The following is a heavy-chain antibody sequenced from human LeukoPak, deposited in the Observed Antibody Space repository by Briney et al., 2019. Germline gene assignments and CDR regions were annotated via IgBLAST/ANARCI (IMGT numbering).Heavy chain of an antibody. D-gene: IGHD3-10*01. V-gene: IGHV3-30-3*01. J-gene: IGHJ4*02. Sequence: GGSLRLSCAASGFTFSSYAMHWVRQAPGKGLEWVAVISYDGSNKYYADSVKGRFTISRDNSKNTLYLQMNSLRAEDTAVYYCARAVRLGTMVRGVGPYWGQGTLVTVSS. CDR1: GFTFSSYA. CDR2: ISYDGSNK. CDR3: ARAVRLGTMVRGVGPY.